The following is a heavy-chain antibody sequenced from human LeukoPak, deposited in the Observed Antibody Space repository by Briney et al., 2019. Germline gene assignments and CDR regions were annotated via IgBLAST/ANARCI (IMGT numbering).Heavy chain of an antibody. CDR1: GYTFTGCY. Sequence: ASVKVSCKASGYTFTGCYMHWVRQAPGQGLEWMGWINPNSGGTNYAQKFQGWVTMTRDTSISTAYMELSRLRSDDTAVYYCARSIVVVPAATVTTTYYFDYWGQGTLVTVSS. CDR2: INPNSGGT. CDR3: ARSIVVVPAATVTTTYYFDY. V-gene: IGHV1-2*04. D-gene: IGHD2-2*01. J-gene: IGHJ4*02.